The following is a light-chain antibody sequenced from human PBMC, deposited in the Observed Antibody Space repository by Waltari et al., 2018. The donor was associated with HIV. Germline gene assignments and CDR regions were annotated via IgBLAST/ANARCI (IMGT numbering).Light chain of an antibody. CDR2: DVT. CDR1: SSDVGGYNY. V-gene: IGLV2-11*01. CDR3: CSYAGSSWV. J-gene: IGLJ3*02. Sequence: QSALTQPRSVSGSPGQSVTISCTGTSSDVGGYNYVSWYQQHPGKAPKLMIYDVTKRPSGVPDHFSGSKSGNTASLTIAGLQAKDEADYYCCSYAGSSWVFGGGTKLTVL.